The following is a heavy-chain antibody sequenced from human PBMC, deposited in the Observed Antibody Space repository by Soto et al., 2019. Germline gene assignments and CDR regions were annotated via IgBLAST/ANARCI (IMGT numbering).Heavy chain of an antibody. Sequence: QVQLVQSGAEVKKPGASVKVSCKASGYTFTSYDINWVRQATGQGLEWMGWMNPNSGNTGYAQKFQGRVTMTSNNSISTAYMELSSLRSEDTAVYYCAITHLRFGEPHYWGQGTLVTVSS. CDR3: AITHLRFGEPHY. CDR1: GYTFTSYD. D-gene: IGHD3-10*01. CDR2: MNPNSGNT. J-gene: IGHJ4*02. V-gene: IGHV1-8*01.